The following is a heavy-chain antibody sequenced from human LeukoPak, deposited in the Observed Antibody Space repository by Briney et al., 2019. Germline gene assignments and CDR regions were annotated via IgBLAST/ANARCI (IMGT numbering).Heavy chain of an antibody. D-gene: IGHD1-26*01. CDR2: IYTSGST. Sequence: SQTLSLTCTVSGGSISSGSYYWSWIRQPAGTGLEWIGRIYTSGSTNYNPSLKSRVTISVDTSKNQFSLKLSYVTAADTAVYYCARLGHSGSSSGFDYWGQGTLVTVSS. CDR1: GGSISSGSYY. CDR3: ARLGHSGSSSGFDY. J-gene: IGHJ4*02. V-gene: IGHV4-61*02.